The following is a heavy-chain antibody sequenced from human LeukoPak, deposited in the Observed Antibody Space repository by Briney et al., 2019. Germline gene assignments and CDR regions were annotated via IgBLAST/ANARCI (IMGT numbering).Heavy chain of an antibody. Sequence: PGGSLRLSCAASGFTFSGYAMSWVRQAPGKGLEWVSAISGSGGSTYYADSVKGRFTISRDNSKNTLYLQMNSLRAEDTAVYYCAKWGGVGASRNRIDYWGQGTLVTVSS. CDR2: ISGSGGST. J-gene: IGHJ4*02. D-gene: IGHD1-26*01. V-gene: IGHV3-23*01. CDR3: AKWGGVGASRNRIDY. CDR1: GFTFSGYA.